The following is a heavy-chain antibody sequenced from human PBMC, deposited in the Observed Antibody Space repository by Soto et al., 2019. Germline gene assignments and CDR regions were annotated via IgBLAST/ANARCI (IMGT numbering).Heavy chain of an antibody. CDR3: ARGVGGTFRVFTY. J-gene: IGHJ4*02. D-gene: IGHD1-26*01. V-gene: IGHV1-46*01. CDR1: GYTFTSYF. CDR2: INPIDGRT. Sequence: ASVKVSCKVSGYTFTSYFMEWVRQAPGQGLEWMGIINPIDGRTSYAQRFQGRVTMTRDTSTSTVYMELSSLRSEDTAVYFCARGVGGTFRVFTYWRQGTVVTVSS.